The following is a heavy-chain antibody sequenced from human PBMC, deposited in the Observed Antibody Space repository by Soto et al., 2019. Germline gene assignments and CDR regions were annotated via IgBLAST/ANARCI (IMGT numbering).Heavy chain of an antibody. V-gene: IGHV1-24*01. CDR1: GYTLTELS. J-gene: IGHJ6*02. CDR2: FDPEDGET. D-gene: IGHD2-21*02. CDR3: ATTRTARYHYYYGMDV. Sequence: ASVKVSCKVSGYTLTELSMHWVRQAPGKGLEWMGGFDPEDGETIYAQKFQGRVTMTEDTSTDTAYMELSSLRSEDTAVYYCATTRTARYHYYYGMDVWGQGTTVTVSS.